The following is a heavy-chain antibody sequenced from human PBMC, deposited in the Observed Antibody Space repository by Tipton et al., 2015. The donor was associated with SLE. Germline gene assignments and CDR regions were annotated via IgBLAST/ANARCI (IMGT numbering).Heavy chain of an antibody. J-gene: IGHJ4*02. CDR2: ISGSGGST. V-gene: IGHV3-23*01. CDR1: GFTFSSYA. D-gene: IGHD2-2*01. CDR3: AKDRDQLLLSLDY. Sequence: GSLRLSCAASGFTFSSYAMHWVRQAPGKGLEWVSAISGSGGSTYYADSVKGRFTISRDNSKNTLYLQMNSLRAEDTAVYYCAKDRDQLLLSLDYWGQGTLVTVSS.